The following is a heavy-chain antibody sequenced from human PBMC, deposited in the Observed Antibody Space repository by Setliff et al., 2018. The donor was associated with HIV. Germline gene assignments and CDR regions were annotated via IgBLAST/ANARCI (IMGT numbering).Heavy chain of an antibody. CDR2: IFAGGST. Sequence: PSETLSLTCTVSGGSISAYYWSWIRQPAGKGLEYIGRIFAGGSTNYNPSLRSRVTLSINTSKNRYSLELSSVTAADTAVYYCARSMGALDYWGTGALVTVSS. CDR1: GGSISAYY. CDR3: ARSMGALDY. D-gene: IGHD1-26*01. J-gene: IGHJ4*02. V-gene: IGHV4-4*07.